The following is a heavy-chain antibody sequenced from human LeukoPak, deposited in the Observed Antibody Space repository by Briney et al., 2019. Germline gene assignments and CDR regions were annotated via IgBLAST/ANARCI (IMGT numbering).Heavy chain of an antibody. CDR1: GGSFSGYY. J-gene: IGHJ4*02. D-gene: IGHD2-2*01. Sequence: SETLSLTCAVYGGSFSGYYWSWIRQPPGKGLEWIGEINHSGSTNYNPSLKSRVTISVDTSKNQFSPKLSSVTAADTAVYYCARGGWRYHLHWGQGTLVTVSS. V-gene: IGHV4-34*01. CDR2: INHSGST. CDR3: ARGGWRYHLH.